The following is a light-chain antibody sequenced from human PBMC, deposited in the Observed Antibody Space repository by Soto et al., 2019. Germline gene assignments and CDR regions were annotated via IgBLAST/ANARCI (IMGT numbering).Light chain of an antibody. J-gene: IGKJ1*01. CDR2: DAS. CDR3: QQRSNWPRR. Sequence: EIVLTQSPATLSSSPGERATLSCRASQSVSSYLAWFQQKPGQAPRLLIYDASDRATGIPARFSGSGSGTDSTLTISSLEPEDCAVDYCQQRSNWPRRFGHGTKVEIK. CDR1: QSVSSY. V-gene: IGKV3-11*01.